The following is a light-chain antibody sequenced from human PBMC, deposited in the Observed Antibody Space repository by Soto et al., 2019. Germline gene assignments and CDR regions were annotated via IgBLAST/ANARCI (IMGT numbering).Light chain of an antibody. CDR3: GTWDSSLSAGQV. CDR2: DNN. Sequence: VLTQPPSVSAAPGQKVTISCSGSSSNTGNNYVSWYQQLPGTAPKLLIYDNNKRPSGIPDRFSGSKSGTSATLGITGLQTGDEADYYCGTWDSSLSAGQVFGTGTKVTVL. CDR1: SSNTGNNY. J-gene: IGLJ1*01. V-gene: IGLV1-51*01.